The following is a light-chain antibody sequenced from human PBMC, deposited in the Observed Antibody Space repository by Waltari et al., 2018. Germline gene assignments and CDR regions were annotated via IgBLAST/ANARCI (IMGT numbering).Light chain of an antibody. CDR2: GAS. CDR3: QHYVRLPVT. CDR1: QSVGTT. V-gene: IGKV3-20*01. J-gene: IGKJ1*01. Sequence: EIVLTQSPGTLSLSPGERATLSCMASQSVGTTLTWYQQKPGQAPRLLIYGASSRATDIPDRFSGSGSWTDFSLTISRLEPEDFAVYYCQHYVRLPVTFGQGTKVEIK.